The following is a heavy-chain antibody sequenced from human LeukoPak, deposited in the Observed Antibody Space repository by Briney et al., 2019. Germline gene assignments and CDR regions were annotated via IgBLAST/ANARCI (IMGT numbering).Heavy chain of an antibody. CDR2: ISYDGSNK. J-gene: IGHJ4*02. D-gene: IGHD1-1*01. CDR1: GFTFSSYG. Sequence: PGRSLRLSCAASGFTFSSYGMHWVRQAPGKGLEWVAVISYDGSNKYYADSVKGRFTISRDKSKNTLYLQMNSLRAEDTAVYYCARETGQRTFDYWGQGTLVTVSS. V-gene: IGHV3-30*03. CDR3: ARETGQRTFDY.